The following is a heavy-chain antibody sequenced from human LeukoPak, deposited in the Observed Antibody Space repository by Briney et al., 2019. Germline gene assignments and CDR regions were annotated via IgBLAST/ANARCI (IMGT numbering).Heavy chain of an antibody. Sequence: SETLSLTCTVSGGSISSSSYYWGWIRQPPGKGLEWIGSIYYSGSTYYNPSLKSRVTISVDTSKNQFSLKLSSVTAADTAVYNCEGRHGLSDSVDYWGQGTLVTVSS. V-gene: IGHV4-39*01. CDR2: IYYSGST. D-gene: IGHD3/OR15-3a*01. CDR3: EGRHGLSDSVDY. CDR1: GGSISSSSYY. J-gene: IGHJ4*02.